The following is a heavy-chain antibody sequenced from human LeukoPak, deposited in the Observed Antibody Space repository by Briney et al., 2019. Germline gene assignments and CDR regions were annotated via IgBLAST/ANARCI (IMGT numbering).Heavy chain of an antibody. V-gene: IGHV3-7*03. CDR2: IKQDGGEK. J-gene: IGHJ4*02. CDR3: ASRHFEN. Sequence: GGSPRLSCAASGFTFSSYWMSWVRQAPGKGLEWVANIKQDGGEKSYVDSVKGRFTISRDNAKNSLYLQINSLRVEDTAVYYCASRHFENWGQGTLVTVSS. CDR1: GFTFSSYW.